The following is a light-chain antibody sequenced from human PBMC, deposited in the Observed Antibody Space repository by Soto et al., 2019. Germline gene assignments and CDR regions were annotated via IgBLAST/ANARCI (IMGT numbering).Light chain of an antibody. CDR1: QSLLQSNGYNY. CDR3: MQSQQTPPT. CDR2: FGS. Sequence: DIVMTQSPLSLPVTPGEPASISCSSSQSLLQSNGYNYLDWYLQKPGQSPQLLIFFGSYRASGVPDRFSGSGSGTDFTLKIRSVEAEDVGIYYCMQSQQTPPTF. V-gene: IGKV2-28*01. J-gene: IGKJ1*01.